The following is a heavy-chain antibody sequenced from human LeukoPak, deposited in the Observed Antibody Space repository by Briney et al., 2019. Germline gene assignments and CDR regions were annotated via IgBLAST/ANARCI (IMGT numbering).Heavy chain of an antibody. CDR1: GGSFSGYY. CDR2: INHSGST. V-gene: IGHV4-34*01. D-gene: IGHD3-9*01. CDR3: ARAGYFYYYYMDV. J-gene: IGHJ6*03. Sequence: SETLSLTCAVYGGSFSGYYWSWIRQPPGKGLEWIGEINHSGSTNYNPSLKSRVTISVDTSKNQFSLKLSSVTAADTAVYYCARAGYFYYYYMDVWGKGTTVTISS.